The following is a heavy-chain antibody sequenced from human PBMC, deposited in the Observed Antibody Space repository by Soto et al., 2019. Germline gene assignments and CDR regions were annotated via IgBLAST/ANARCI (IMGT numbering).Heavy chain of an antibody. Sequence: GESLKISCKGSGYSFTSYWIGWARQMPGKGLEWMEIIYPGESDTRYSPSFQGQVTISADKSISTAYLQWSSLKASDTAMYYCAKTAAGGKNYYGMDVWAKGPRSRLL. CDR3: AKTAAGGKNYYGMDV. D-gene: IGHD6-13*01. V-gene: IGHV5-51*01. J-gene: IGHJ6*02. CDR1: GYSFTSYW. CDR2: IYPGESDT.